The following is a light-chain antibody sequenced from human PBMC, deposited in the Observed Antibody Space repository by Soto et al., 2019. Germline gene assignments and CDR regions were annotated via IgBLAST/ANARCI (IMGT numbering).Light chain of an antibody. CDR1: QSISSN. Sequence: EIVMTQSPATLSVSPGERATLSCRASQSISSNLAWYQQKPGQAPRLLIYGASTRATGIPATFSGSGSGTEFTLTISSLQSEYFAVDYGQQYNNWPFTCGPGTKVDIK. J-gene: IGKJ3*01. CDR3: QQYNNWPFT. CDR2: GAS. V-gene: IGKV3-15*01.